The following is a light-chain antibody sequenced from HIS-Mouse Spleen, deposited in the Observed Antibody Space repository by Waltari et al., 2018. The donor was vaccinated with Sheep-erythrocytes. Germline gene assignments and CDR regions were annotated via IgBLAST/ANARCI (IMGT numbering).Light chain of an antibody. V-gene: IGLV2-23*01. CDR3: CSYAGSSTLV. Sequence: QSALTQPASVSGSPGQSITISCTGTSSDVGRYNLVSWYQQHPGKAPQLMIYEGSKRPSGVSNRFYGSKSGNTASLTISGLQAEDEADYYCCSYAGSSTLVFGGGTKLTVL. J-gene: IGLJ2*01. CDR2: EGS. CDR1: SSDVGRYNL.